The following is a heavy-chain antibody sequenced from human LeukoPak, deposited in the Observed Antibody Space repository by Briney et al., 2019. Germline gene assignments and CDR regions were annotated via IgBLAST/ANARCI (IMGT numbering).Heavy chain of an antibody. J-gene: IGHJ3*02. CDR2: IYDSGST. Sequence: SETLSLTCTVSGASIRSGDYYWRWIRQPPGKGLEWIGYIYDSGSTYHNPSLKSRITISVDTSENRFSLKLSSVTATDTAVYYCSRDWRGGNLLRAFENLGQRTNVTV. D-gene: IGHD3-3*01. V-gene: IGHV4-30-4*01. CDR3: SRDWRGGNLLRAFEN. CDR1: GASIRSGDYY.